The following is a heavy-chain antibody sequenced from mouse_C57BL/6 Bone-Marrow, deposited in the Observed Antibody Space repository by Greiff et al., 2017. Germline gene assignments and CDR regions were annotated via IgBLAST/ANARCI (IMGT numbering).Heavy chain of an antibody. Sequence: VQGVESGAELVKPGASVKLSCKASGYIFTEYTIHWVKQRSGQGLEWIGWFYPGSGSIKYNERFKDKATFTAVKSSNTVYMKLSRLTSEDSAVYFWARQERYYAYEGYFDYWVQGTTLTVAS. CDR3: ARQERYYAYEGYFDY. CDR2: FYPGSGSI. V-gene: IGHV1-62-2*01. J-gene: IGHJ2*01. CDR1: GYIFTEYT. D-gene: IGHD2-2*01.